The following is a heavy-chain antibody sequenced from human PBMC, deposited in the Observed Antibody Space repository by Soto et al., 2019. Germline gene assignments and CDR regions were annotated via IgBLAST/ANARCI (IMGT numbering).Heavy chain of an antibody. J-gene: IGHJ4*02. D-gene: IGHD2-15*01. V-gene: IGHV6-1*01. Sequence: SQTLSLTCGISGDSVSSNNVAWNWIRQSPSRGLEWLGRTFFRSKWYNEYAASVKSRIAINPDTSQNQFSLQLNSVTPDDTAVYYCAKDGLYCSGGTCSSLDYCGQGLLVTVYS. CDR1: GDSVSSNNVA. CDR3: AKDGLYCSGGTCSSLDY. CDR2: TFFRSKWYN.